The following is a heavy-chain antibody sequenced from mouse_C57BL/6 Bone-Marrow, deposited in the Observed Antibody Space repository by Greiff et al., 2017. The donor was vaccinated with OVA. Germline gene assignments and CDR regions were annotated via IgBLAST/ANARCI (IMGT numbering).Heavy chain of an antibody. D-gene: IGHD1-1*01. CDR3: ARREGSDYYSSSYGWFAY. Sequence: EVMLVESGGGLVQPGGSLKLSCAASGFTFSDYYMYWVRQTPEKRLEWVAYISNGGGSTYYPDTVKGRFTISRDNAKNTLYLQMSRLTSEDTAMYYCARREGSDYYSSSYGWFAYWGQGTLVTVSA. CDR1: GFTFSDYY. V-gene: IGHV5-12*01. CDR2: ISNGGGST. J-gene: IGHJ3*01.